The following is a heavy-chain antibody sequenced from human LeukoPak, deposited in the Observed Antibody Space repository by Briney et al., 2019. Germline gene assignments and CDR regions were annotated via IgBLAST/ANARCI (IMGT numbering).Heavy chain of an antibody. Sequence: GGSLRLSCAASGFIFRSYEMNWVRQAQGKGLEWVSYISSSGSTKKYADSVKGRFTISRDNTNNSLYLQYNSLRDESTDDYHCSRDAEGAGRDAFDIWGQGTMVTVSS. V-gene: IGHV3-48*03. CDR1: GFIFRSYE. CDR2: ISSSGSTK. J-gene: IGHJ3*02. CDR3: SRDAEGAGRDAFDI. D-gene: IGHD3-10*01.